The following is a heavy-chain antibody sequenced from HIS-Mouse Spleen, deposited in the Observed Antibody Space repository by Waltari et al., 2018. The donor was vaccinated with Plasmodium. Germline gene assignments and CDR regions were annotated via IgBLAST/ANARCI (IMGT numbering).Heavy chain of an antibody. CDR3: ARDLGYCTNGVCWNWFDP. CDR1: GGSISSYY. CDR2: IYTSGST. J-gene: IGHJ5*02. Sequence: QVQLQESGPGLVKPSETLSLTCTVSGGSISSYYWSWIRQPAGKGLEWIGRIYTSGSTNYNPSLKSRVTMSVDTSKNQFSLKLSSVTAADTAVYYCARDLGYCTNGVCWNWFDPWGQGTLVTVSS. D-gene: IGHD2-8*01. V-gene: IGHV4-4*07.